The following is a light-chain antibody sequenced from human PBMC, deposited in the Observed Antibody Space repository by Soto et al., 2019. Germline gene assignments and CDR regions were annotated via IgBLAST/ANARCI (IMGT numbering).Light chain of an antibody. CDR1: QSVSSSF. CDR3: QRYGSLPHT. J-gene: IGKJ4*01. V-gene: IGKV3-20*01. Sequence: EIVLTQSPGTLSLSPGERATLSCRASQSVSSSFLAWYQQKPGQAPRLLIYRASSRATAIPDRVSGSGSGTDVALNSSRVKPEDVAVYYCQRYGSLPHTFGGGTKVEMK. CDR2: RAS.